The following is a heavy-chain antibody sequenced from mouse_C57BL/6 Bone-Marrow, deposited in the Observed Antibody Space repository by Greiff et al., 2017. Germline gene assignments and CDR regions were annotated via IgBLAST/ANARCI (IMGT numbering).Heavy chain of an antibody. J-gene: IGHJ2*01. CDR3: ARSSYGSSLSYYFDY. Sequence: QVQLQQPGAELVRPGSSVKLSCKASGYTFTSYWMDWVKQRPGQGLEWIGNIYPSDSETHYNQKFKDKATLTVDKSSSTAYMQLSSLTSEDSAVYYCARSSYGSSLSYYFDYWGQGTTLTVSS. V-gene: IGHV1-61*01. CDR1: GYTFTSYW. CDR2: IYPSDSET. D-gene: IGHD1-1*01.